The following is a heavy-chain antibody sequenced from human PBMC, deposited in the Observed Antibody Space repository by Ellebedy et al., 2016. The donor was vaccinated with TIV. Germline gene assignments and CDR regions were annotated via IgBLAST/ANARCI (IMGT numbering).Heavy chain of an antibody. J-gene: IGHJ3*01. CDR2: ITESGGNT. CDR1: GLTFSSHA. V-gene: IGHV3-23*01. D-gene: IGHD4-23*01. Sequence: GESLKISCAASGLTFSSHAMSWVRPAPGKGLEWVSSITESGGNTYYAYSVKGRFTISRDNSKDTLFLQMNSLRAEDTAIYFCARDPVGVGPAFDVWGQGTMVTVSS. CDR3: ARDPVGVGPAFDV.